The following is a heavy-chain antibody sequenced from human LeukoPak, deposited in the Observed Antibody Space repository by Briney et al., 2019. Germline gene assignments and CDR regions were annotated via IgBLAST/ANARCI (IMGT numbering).Heavy chain of an antibody. J-gene: IGHJ4*02. CDR2: IRYDGSNK. Sequence: GGSLRLSCAASGFTFSSYGMHWVRQAPGKGLEWVAFIRYDGSNKYYADSVKGRFTISRDNSKNTLYLQMNSLRAEDTAVYYCANIALTYPDYWGQGTLVTVSS. CDR1: GFTFSSYG. CDR3: ANIALTYPDY. D-gene: IGHD2-21*01. V-gene: IGHV3-30*02.